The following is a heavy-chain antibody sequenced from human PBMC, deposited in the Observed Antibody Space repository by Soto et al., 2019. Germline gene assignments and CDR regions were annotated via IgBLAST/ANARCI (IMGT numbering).Heavy chain of an antibody. Sequence: GGSLRLSCAASGFTFSSYWMHWVRQAPGKGLVWVSRINSDGSSISYADSVKGRFTISRDNAKNTLYLQMNSLRAEDTAVYYCERAWGYTDDAFDIWGQGTMVTVSS. J-gene: IGHJ3*02. D-gene: IGHD6-13*01. CDR1: GFTFSSYW. CDR2: INSDGSSI. V-gene: IGHV3-74*01. CDR3: ERAWGYTDDAFDI.